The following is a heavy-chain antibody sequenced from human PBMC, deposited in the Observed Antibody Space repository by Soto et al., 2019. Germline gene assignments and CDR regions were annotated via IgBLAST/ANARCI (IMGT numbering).Heavy chain of an antibody. D-gene: IGHD2-2*01. J-gene: IGHJ5*02. Sequence: QEQLVQSAAEVKKPGASVKVSCMTSGYTFNDYEINWVRQDTGQGLEWIGWMNPKSGETGYAQRLQGRVTTPTSSSLSTAYLELSSLTSDDTAVYYCARIAMPARPRWYNWFDPWGQGTLVTVSS. V-gene: IGHV1-8*02. CDR1: GYTFNDYE. CDR2: MNPKSGET. CDR3: ARIAMPARPRWYNWFDP.